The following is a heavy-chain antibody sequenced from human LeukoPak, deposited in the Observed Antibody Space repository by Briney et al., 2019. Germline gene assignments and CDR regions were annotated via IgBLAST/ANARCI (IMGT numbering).Heavy chain of an antibody. D-gene: IGHD3-10*01. CDR3: AVMVRGVIDYYYGVDV. V-gene: IGHV3-30-3*01. CDR1: GFTFSSYA. Sequence: GGSLRLSCAASGFTFSSYAMHWVRQAPGKGLEWVAVISYDGSNKYYADSVKGRFTISRDNSKNTLYLQMNSLRAEDTAVYYCAVMVRGVIDYYYGVDVWGQGTTVTVSS. CDR2: ISYDGSNK. J-gene: IGHJ6*02.